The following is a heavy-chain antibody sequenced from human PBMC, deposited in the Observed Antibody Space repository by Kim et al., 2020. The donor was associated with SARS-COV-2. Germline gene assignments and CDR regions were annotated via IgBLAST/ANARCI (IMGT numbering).Heavy chain of an antibody. V-gene: IGHV3-30*02. J-gene: IGHJ4*02. D-gene: IGHD3-3*01. Sequence: DSVKGRFTISRDNSKNTLYLQMNSLRAEDTAVYYCAKPITIFGVVNYFDYWGQGTLVTVSS. CDR3: AKPITIFGVVNYFDY.